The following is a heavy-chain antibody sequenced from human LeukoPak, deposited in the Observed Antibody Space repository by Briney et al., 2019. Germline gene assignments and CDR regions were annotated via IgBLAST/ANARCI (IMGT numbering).Heavy chain of an antibody. D-gene: IGHD5-18*01. Sequence: SETLSLTCTVSGGSTASSSHYWGWIRQSPGKGLEWIAIMYYTGSTYYNPPLKSRCSISVDTSRNQFSLKLTSVTAADTAVYYCARHRIQPPVLMDVWGQGTTVTVSS. J-gene: IGHJ6*02. V-gene: IGHV4-39*01. CDR3: ARHRIQPPVLMDV. CDR1: GGSTASSSHY. CDR2: MYYTGST.